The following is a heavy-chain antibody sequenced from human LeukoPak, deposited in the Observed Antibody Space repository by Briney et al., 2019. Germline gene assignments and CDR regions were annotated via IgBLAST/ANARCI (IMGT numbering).Heavy chain of an antibody. V-gene: IGHV3-74*01. Sequence: GGSMRLSCAASGLAFGAYKMHWVRQAPRKGLVWVSRISTDGYTTDYADFVQGRFTASRDNTKNTWSLEMNSLRAEDTAVYYCVVGGSPGYWGQGTLVTVSS. CDR1: GLAFGAYK. J-gene: IGHJ4*02. CDR2: ISTDGYTT. CDR3: VVGGSPGY. D-gene: IGHD2-15*01.